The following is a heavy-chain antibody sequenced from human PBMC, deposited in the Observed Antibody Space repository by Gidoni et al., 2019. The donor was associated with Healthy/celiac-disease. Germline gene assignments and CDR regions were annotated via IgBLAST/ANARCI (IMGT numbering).Heavy chain of an antibody. D-gene: IGHD4-17*01. CDR1: GFTFDDYA. V-gene: IGHV3-9*01. Sequence: EVQLVESGGGLVQPGRSLRLSCAASGFTFDDYAMHWVRQAPGKGLGWVSGISWNSGSIGYADSVKGRFTISRDNAKNSLYLQMNSLRAEDTALYYCAKDLYGDHGAFDIWGQGTMVTVSS. CDR3: AKDLYGDHGAFDI. J-gene: IGHJ3*02. CDR2: ISWNSGSI.